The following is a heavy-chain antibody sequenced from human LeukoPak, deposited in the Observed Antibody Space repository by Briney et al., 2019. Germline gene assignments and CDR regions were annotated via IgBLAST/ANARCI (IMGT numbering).Heavy chain of an antibody. CDR3: ARGNGDSSGYYPADWFDP. D-gene: IGHD3-22*01. CDR2: INHSGST. CDR1: GGSFSGYY. Sequence: SETLSLTCAVYGGSFSGYYWSWIRQPPGKGLEWIGEINHSGSTNYNPSLKSRVTISVDTSKNQFSLKLSSVTAADTDVYYCARGNGDSSGYYPADWFDPWGQGTLVTVSS. V-gene: IGHV4-34*01. J-gene: IGHJ5*02.